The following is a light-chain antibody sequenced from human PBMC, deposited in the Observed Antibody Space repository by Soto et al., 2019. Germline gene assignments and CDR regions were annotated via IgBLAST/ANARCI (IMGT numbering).Light chain of an antibody. CDR1: QSVSSNY. V-gene: IGKV3-20*01. J-gene: IGKJ1*01. CDR3: QQYGRLPRT. Sequence: EIVLTQSPGNLSLSPGERATLSCRASQSVSSNYLAWYQQKPGQAPRLLIYVASNRATDIPDRFSGSGSGTDFTLTISRLEPEDFAVYYCQQYGRLPRTFGQGTKVEIK. CDR2: VAS.